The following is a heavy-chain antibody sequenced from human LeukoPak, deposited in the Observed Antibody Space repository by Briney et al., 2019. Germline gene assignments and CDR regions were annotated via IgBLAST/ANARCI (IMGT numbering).Heavy chain of an antibody. Sequence: SVKVSCKASGGTFSSYAISWVRQAPGQGLEWMGGIIPIFGTANYAQRFQGRVTITADESTSTAYMELSSLRSEDTAVYYCARDQGIVVVPAAIGRNAFDIWGQGTMVTVSS. CDR3: ARDQGIVVVPAAIGRNAFDI. CDR2: IIPIFGTA. J-gene: IGHJ3*02. D-gene: IGHD2-2*01. CDR1: GGTFSSYA. V-gene: IGHV1-69*13.